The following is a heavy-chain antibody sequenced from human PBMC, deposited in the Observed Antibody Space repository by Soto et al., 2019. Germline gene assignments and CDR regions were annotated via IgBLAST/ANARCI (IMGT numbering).Heavy chain of an antibody. CDR3: ARDGGSSSGWATSYYYYGMDV. Sequence: PGGSLRLSWAASGLTVSSNYMSWVRQAPGKGLEWVSVIYSGGSTYYADSVKGRFTISRDNSKNTLYLQMNSLRAEDTAVYYCARDGGSSSGWATSYYYYGMDVWGQGTTVTVSS. J-gene: IGHJ6*02. CDR1: GLTVSSNY. D-gene: IGHD6-19*01. CDR2: IYSGGST. V-gene: IGHV3-66*01.